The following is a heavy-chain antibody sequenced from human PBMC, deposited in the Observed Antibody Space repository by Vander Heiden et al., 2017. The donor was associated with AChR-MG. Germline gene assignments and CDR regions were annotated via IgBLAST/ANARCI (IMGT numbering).Heavy chain of an antibody. CDR2: IYYSGST. V-gene: IGHV4-39*01. J-gene: IGHJ4*02. D-gene: IGHD2-8*01. Sequence: QLQLQESGPGLVKPSETLSLTCTVSGGSISSSRYYWGWIRQPPGKGLEWIGSIYYSGSTYYNPSLKSRVTISVDTSKNQFSLKLSSVTAADTAVYYCASKDIVLMVYAMARDYFDYWGQGTLVTVSS. CDR3: ASKDIVLMVYAMARDYFDY. CDR1: GGSISSSRYY.